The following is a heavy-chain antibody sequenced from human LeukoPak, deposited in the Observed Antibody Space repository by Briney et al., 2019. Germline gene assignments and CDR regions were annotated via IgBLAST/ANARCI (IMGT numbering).Heavy chain of an antibody. V-gene: IGHV3-30*04. Sequence: PGRSLRLSCAASGFTFSSYAMHWVRQAPGKGLEWVAVISYDGSNKYYADSVKGRFTISRDNSKNTLYLQMNSLRAEDTAVYYYARHSSYGDFDYWGQGTLVTVSS. CDR3: ARHSSYGDFDY. CDR1: GFTFSSYA. J-gene: IGHJ4*02. CDR2: ISYDGSNK. D-gene: IGHD4-17*01.